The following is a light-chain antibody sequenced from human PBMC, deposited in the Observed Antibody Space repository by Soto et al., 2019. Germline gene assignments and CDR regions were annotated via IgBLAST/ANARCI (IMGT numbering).Light chain of an antibody. CDR2: GAY. Sequence: EIVLTQSPGTLSLSPGERATLACRASQSVSYTSVAWYQQRPGQAPRLLSYGAYYRAPGTPERMSGSGAGTDFTLTISRLEPEDFGVFFCQQYGTSPPTFGQGTKVEIK. CDR1: QSVSYTS. V-gene: IGKV3-20*01. CDR3: QQYGTSPPT. J-gene: IGKJ1*01.